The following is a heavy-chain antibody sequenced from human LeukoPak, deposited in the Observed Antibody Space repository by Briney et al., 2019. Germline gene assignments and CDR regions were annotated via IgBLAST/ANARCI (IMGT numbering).Heavy chain of an antibody. V-gene: IGHV5-51*01. D-gene: IGHD6-19*01. J-gene: IGHJ4*02. CDR3: ASISSGSLSAFDY. CDR2: IYPGDSDT. CDR1: GYSFTSYG. Sequence: GESLKISCQGSGYSFTSYGIGWVRQMPGKGLEWMGIIYPGDSDTRYSPSFQGQVTISADKSISTAYLQWSSLKASDTAMYYCASISSGSLSAFDYWGQGTLVTVSS.